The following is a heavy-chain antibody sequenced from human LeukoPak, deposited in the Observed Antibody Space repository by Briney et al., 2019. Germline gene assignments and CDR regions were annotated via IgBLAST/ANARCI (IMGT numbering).Heavy chain of an antibody. CDR3: ASVGAVVVTDY. V-gene: IGHV3-30*04. CDR1: GFTFSSYA. D-gene: IGHD2-21*02. Sequence: GGSLRLSCAASGFTFSSYAMHWVRQAPGKGLEWVAVISYDGSNKYYADSVKGRFTISRDNSKNTLYLRMNSLRAEDTAVYYCASVGAVVVTDYWGQGTLVTVSS. CDR2: ISYDGSNK. J-gene: IGHJ4*02.